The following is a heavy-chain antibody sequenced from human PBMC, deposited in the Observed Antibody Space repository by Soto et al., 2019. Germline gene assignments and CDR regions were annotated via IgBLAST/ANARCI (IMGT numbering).Heavy chain of an antibody. J-gene: IGHJ3*02. Sequence: SETLSHTCTVSGGSIISYYWSWIRQPPGKGLEWIGYIYYSGSTNYNPSLKSRVTISVDTSKNQFSLKLSSVTAADTAVYYCARVSYGADAFDIWGQGTMVTVSS. CDR1: GGSIISYY. D-gene: IGHD4-17*01. CDR2: IYYSGST. CDR3: ARVSYGADAFDI. V-gene: IGHV4-59*01.